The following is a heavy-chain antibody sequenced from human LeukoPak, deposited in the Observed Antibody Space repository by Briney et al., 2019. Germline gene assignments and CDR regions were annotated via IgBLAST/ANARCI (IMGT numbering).Heavy chain of an antibody. CDR3: ARVFLGYQLLYFDY. Sequence: GGSLRLSCAASGFTFSSYAMHWVRQAPGKGLEWVAVISYDGSNKYYADSVKGRFTISRDNSKNTLYLQMNSLRAEDTAVYYCARVFLGYQLLYFDYWGQGTLVTVSS. D-gene: IGHD2-2*01. J-gene: IGHJ4*02. CDR1: GFTFSSYA. CDR2: ISYDGSNK. V-gene: IGHV3-30-3*01.